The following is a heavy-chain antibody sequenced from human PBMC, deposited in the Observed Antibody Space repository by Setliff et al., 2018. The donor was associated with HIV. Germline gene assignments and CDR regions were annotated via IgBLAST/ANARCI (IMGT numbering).Heavy chain of an antibody. V-gene: IGHV3-21*01. CDR2: ISSTGSFI. CDR1: EFVFTSYS. Sequence: LRLSCVASEFVFTSYSMNWVRQAPGKGLEWVSSISSTGSFIYYSDSVKGRFTISRDNDKNSLYLQMNSLRAEDKAVYYCARDHRPYFYDKARFDPWGQGTLVTVSS. CDR3: ARDHRPYFYDKARFDP. J-gene: IGHJ5*02. D-gene: IGHD3-22*01.